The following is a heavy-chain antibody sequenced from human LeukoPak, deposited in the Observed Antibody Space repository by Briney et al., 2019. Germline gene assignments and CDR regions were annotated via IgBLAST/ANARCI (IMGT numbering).Heavy chain of an antibody. CDR1: GFTFSSYA. D-gene: IGHD3-22*01. CDR2: INSNGGST. J-gene: IGHJ4*02. V-gene: IGHV3-64*02. CDR3: ASGRSAYYDSSGYCYFDY. Sequence: GGSLRLSCAASGFTFSSYAMHWVRQAPGKGLESVSTINSNGGSTYYADSVKGRFTISRDNSKNTLYLQMGSLRTEDMAVYYCASGRSAYYDSSGYCYFDYWGQGSLVTVSS.